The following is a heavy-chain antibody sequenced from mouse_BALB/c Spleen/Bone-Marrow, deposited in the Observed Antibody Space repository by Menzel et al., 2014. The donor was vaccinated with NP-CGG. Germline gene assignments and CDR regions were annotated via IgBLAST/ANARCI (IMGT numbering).Heavy chain of an antibody. CDR3: ARNYGNTDY. Sequence: QVHVKQSGAELVKPGASVKLPCKASGYTFTSYWMHWVKQRPGQGLEWIGEINPSNGRTNYNEKFKTKATLTVDKSSSTAYMQLSSLTSEDSAVYYCARNYGNTDYWGQGTTLTVSS. D-gene: IGHD2-1*01. V-gene: IGHV1S81*02. J-gene: IGHJ2*01. CDR2: INPSNGRT. CDR1: GYTFTSYW.